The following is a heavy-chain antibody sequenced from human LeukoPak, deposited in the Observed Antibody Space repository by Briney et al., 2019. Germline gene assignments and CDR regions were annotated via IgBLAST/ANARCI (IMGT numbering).Heavy chain of an antibody. Sequence: PSETLSLTCTVSGGSISIGGYYWSWIRQHPGKGLEWFLYFFYNGSTYYNPSLKSRLTISGDTSETQFSLKLSSATAADTAVYYCVRNFDSYNAFDIWGQGTMVTVPS. D-gene: IGHD3-22*01. J-gene: IGHJ3*02. V-gene: IGHV4-31*03. CDR1: GGSISIGGYY. CDR3: VRNFDSYNAFDI. CDR2: FFYNGST.